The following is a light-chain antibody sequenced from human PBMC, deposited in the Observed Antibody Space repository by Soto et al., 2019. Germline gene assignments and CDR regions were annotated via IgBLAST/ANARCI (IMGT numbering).Light chain of an antibody. CDR1: STSVGGYNY. J-gene: IGLJ2*01. V-gene: IGLV2-14*01. CDR3: SSYTSSSTYVV. CDR2: DVS. Sequence: QSALTQPASVSGSPGQSITISCTGTSTSVGGYNYVSWYQQHPGKAPKLMIYDVSNRPSGVSNRFSGSKSGNTASLTISGLQAEDEADYYCSSYTSSSTYVVFGGGTKLTGL.